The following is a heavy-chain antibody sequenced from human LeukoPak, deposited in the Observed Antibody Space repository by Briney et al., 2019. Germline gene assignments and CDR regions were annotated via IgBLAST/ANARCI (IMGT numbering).Heavy chain of an antibody. D-gene: IGHD2-2*01. J-gene: IGHJ4*02. CDR1: GGTFSSYA. CDR3: ARGARCSSTSCYWDFDY. Sequence: GASVTVSCTASGGTFSSYAISWVRQAPGQGLEWMGGIIPIFGTANYAQKFQGGVTITADESTSTAYMELSSLRSEDTAVYYCARGARCSSTSCYWDFDYWGQGTLVTVSS. CDR2: IIPIFGTA. V-gene: IGHV1-69*13.